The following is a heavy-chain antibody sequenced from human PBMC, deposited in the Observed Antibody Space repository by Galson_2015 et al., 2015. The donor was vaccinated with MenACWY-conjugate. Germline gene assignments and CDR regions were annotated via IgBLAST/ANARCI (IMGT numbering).Heavy chain of an antibody. Sequence: SLRLSCAASGFTFSSYDMHWVRQAPGKGLEWVTFISYDGNNQYYADSVKGRFTISRDNSKNTLYLQMNSLRAEDTAVYYCAKEYCRGGTCCFDFWCQGSLVTVSS. D-gene: IGHD2-15*01. CDR3: AKEYCRGGTCCFDF. J-gene: IGHJ4*02. V-gene: IGHV3-30*18. CDR1: GFTFSSYD. CDR2: ISYDGNNQ.